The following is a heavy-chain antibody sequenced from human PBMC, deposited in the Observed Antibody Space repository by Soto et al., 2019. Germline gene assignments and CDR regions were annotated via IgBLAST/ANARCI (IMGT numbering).Heavy chain of an antibody. CDR3: ARERSRYDRSGYYRPDY. CDR2: IIPILGTP. Sequence: GASVKVSCKASGDTFSTYAISWVRQAPGQGPEWLGGIIPILGTPSYAQRFQGRVTITADKSTSTAYMELSSLRSEDTAVYYCARERSRYDRSGYYRPDYWGQGTLVTVSS. D-gene: IGHD3-22*01. V-gene: IGHV1-69*10. J-gene: IGHJ4*02. CDR1: GDTFSTYA.